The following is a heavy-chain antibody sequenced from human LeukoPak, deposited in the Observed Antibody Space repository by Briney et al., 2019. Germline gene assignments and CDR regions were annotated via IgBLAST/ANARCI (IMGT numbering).Heavy chain of an antibody. CDR1: GDSISSSRHY. D-gene: IGHD3-22*01. V-gene: IGHV4-39*01. CDR3: ARALVVVITD. J-gene: IGHJ4*02. Sequence: PSETLSLTCTVSGDSISSSRHYWGWIRQPPGKGLEWIGSIYYSGSTYYNTSLKSRVTISVDTSKNQFSLKLSSVIAADTAVYYCARALVVVITDWGQGTLVTVSS. CDR2: IYYSGST.